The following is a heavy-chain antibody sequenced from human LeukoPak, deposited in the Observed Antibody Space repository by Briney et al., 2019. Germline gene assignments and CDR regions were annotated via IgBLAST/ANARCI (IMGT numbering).Heavy chain of an antibody. CDR2: INPNSGGT. Sequence: ASVKLFREASGYTFTGYYMLWVRHAPAQELEWVGWINPNSGGTNYAQKFQGGVTMTRDTSISTAYMELSRLRSDDTAVYYCARAGGEYYYYYYGMDVWGQGTTVAVPS. CDR1: GYTFTGYY. V-gene: IGHV1-2*02. CDR3: ARAGGEYYYYYYGMDV. D-gene: IGHD3-16*01. J-gene: IGHJ6*01.